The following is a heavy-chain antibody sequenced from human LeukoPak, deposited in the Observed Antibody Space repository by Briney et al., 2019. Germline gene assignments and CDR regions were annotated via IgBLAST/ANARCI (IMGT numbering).Heavy chain of an antibody. CDR2: IKQDESEK. J-gene: IGHJ4*02. CDR1: GFTFSNYW. V-gene: IGHV3-7*01. D-gene: IGHD2-2*01. CDR3: ARALDSSSSRYQAFEE. Sequence: PGGSLRLSCSASGFTFSNYWMSWVRQAPGKGLEWVANIKQDESEKYYVDSVNGRFTISRDNAKSSLYLQMNSLRAEDTAVYYCARALDSSSSRYQAFEEWGQGTLVTVSS.